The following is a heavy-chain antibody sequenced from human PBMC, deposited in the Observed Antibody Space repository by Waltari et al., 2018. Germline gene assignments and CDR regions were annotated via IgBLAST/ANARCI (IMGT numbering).Heavy chain of an antibody. D-gene: IGHD5-12*01. V-gene: IGHV3-23*01. CDR3: AKDQGYAEGGLDY. CDR1: GFTFSSYA. J-gene: IGHJ4*02. Sequence: EVQLLESGGGLVQPGGSLRLSCAASGFTFSSYAMSWVRQAPGKGLAWVAAISGSGGSTYYADSVKGRFTISRDNSKNTLYLQMNSLRAEDTAVYYCAKDQGYAEGGLDYWGQGTLVTVSS. CDR2: ISGSGGST.